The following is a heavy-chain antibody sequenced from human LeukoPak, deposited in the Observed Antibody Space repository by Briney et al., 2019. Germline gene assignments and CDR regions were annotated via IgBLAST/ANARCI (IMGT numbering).Heavy chain of an antibody. CDR2: IYYSGST. CDR3: ARRGNWNYNYMDV. V-gene: IGHV4-59*01. J-gene: IGHJ6*03. Sequence: PSETLSLTCTVSGGSISSYYWSWIRQPPGKGLEWIGYIYYSGSTNYNPSLKSRVTISVDTSKNQFSLKLSSVTAADTAVYYCARRGNWNYNYMDVWGKGTTVTVSS. D-gene: IGHD1-20*01. CDR1: GGSISSYY.